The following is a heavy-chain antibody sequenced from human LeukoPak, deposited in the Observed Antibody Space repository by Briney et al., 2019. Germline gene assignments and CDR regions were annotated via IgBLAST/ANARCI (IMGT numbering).Heavy chain of an antibody. J-gene: IGHJ4*02. V-gene: IGHV6-1*01. Sequence: SQTLSLTCAISGDSVSSNSAAWNWIRQSPSRGLEWLGSTYYRSKWYNDYAVSVKSRITINPDTSKNQLSLQLNSVTPEDTTAYYCARDLGGYPEGFFDYWGQGTLVTVSS. CDR3: ARDLGGYPEGFFDY. CDR1: GDSVSSNSAA. D-gene: IGHD5-12*01. CDR2: TYYRSKWYN.